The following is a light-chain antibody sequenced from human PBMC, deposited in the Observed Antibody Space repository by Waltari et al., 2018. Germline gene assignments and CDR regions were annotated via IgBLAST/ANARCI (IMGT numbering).Light chain of an antibody. V-gene: IGLV2-14*03. CDR1: SRNVCGYNY. CDR2: AVT. J-gene: IGLJ1*01. Sequence: QSALTQPASVSASPGQSLSTPFTGTSRNVCGYNYLSWYQHHPGKAPKLIIYAVTTPPSVVSNRFSGTKSGNTASLTISGLKAEDEADYYCNSFTTSNSLVFGTGTKVSVL. CDR3: NSFTTSNSLV.